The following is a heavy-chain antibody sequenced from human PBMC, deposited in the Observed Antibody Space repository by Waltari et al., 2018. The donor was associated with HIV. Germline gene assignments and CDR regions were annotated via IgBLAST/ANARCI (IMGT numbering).Heavy chain of an antibody. D-gene: IGHD2-8*01. CDR2: IYYTGTT. Sequence: QLQLQQPGPGLVKPSETLSLTCTVSGGSVINSDYYWDFIRQSPGKGLEWIGNIYYTGTTFYNPSLKSRVTMSADVSRNQFSLRLNSVTAADTAIYYCARRPRMAAFYLYYGMDVWGQGTTVTVSS. V-gene: IGHV4-39*01. CDR3: ARRPRMAAFYLYYGMDV. J-gene: IGHJ6*02. CDR1: GGSVINSDYY.